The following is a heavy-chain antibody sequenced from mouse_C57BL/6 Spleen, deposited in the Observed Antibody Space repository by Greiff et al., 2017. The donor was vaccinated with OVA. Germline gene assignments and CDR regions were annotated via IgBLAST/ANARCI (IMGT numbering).Heavy chain of an antibody. D-gene: IGHD4-1*01. V-gene: IGHV1-82*01. CDR3: AGLTGTGT. CDR1: GYAFTSSW. Sequence: VKLQQSGPELVKPGASVKISCKASGYAFTSSWMNWVKQRPGQGLEWIGRIYPGDGDTNYNGKFKGKATLTADKSSSTAYMQLSSLTSEDSAVYFCAGLTGTGTWGQGTTLTVSS. CDR2: IYPGDGDT. J-gene: IGHJ2*01.